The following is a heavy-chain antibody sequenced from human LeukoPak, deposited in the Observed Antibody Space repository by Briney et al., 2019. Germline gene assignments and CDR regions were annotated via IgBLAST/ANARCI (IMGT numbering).Heavy chain of an antibody. J-gene: IGHJ4*02. CDR1: GGSFSGYY. CDR2: INHSGST. V-gene: IGHV4-34*01. CDR3: ARPNHKDHCSSTSCYRYFDY. D-gene: IGHD2-2*02. Sequence: SETLSLTCAVYGGSFSGYYWSWIRQPPGKGLEWIGEINHSGSTNYNPSLKSRVTISVDTSKNQFSLKLSSVTAADTAVYYCARPNHKDHCSSTSCYRYFDYWGQGNLVTVSS.